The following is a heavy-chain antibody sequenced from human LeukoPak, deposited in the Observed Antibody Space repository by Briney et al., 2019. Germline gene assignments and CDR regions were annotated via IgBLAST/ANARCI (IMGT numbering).Heavy chain of an antibody. V-gene: IGHV1-46*01. Sequence: ASVKVSCKASGYTFTSYYMHWGRQAPGQGLAWMGIINPSGGSTSYAQKFQGRVTMTRDTSTSTVYMELSSLRSEDTAVYYCAREESMTVDYWGQGTLVTVSS. D-gene: IGHD3-22*01. J-gene: IGHJ4*02. CDR1: GYTFTSYY. CDR3: AREESMTVDY. CDR2: INPSGGST.